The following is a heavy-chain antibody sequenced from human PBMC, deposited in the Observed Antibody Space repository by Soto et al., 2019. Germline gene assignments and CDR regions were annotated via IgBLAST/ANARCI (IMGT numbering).Heavy chain of an antibody. Sequence: EVQLVESGGGLVQAGGSLRLFCTASGFTFRNYTMNWVRQAPGKGLEWVSSISTGGDYMFYADSVKGRFTISRDNAQNSLFLQIDSPRAEDTAVYYCARDIASPGGDYFDSWGQGTLVTVSS. CDR1: GFTFRNYT. V-gene: IGHV3-21*06. CDR2: ISTGGDYM. CDR3: ARDIASPGGDYFDS. D-gene: IGHD2-21*01. J-gene: IGHJ4*02.